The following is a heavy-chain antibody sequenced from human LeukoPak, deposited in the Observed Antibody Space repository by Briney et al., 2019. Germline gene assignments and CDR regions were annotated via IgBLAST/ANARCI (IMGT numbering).Heavy chain of an antibody. CDR3: ARVGIAAAGTRWFDP. J-gene: IGHJ5*02. D-gene: IGHD6-13*01. CDR2: INPSGCST. CDR1: GYTFTSYY. V-gene: IGHV1-46*01. Sequence: ASVKVSCKASGYTFTSYYMHWVRQAPGQGLEWMGIINPSGCSTSYAQKFQGRDTMTSDTSTSTVYIELSSLRSEDTAVYYCARVGIAAAGTRWFDPWGQGTLVTVSP.